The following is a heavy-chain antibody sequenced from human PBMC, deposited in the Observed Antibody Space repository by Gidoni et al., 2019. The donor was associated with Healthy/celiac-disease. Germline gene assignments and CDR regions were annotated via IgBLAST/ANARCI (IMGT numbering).Heavy chain of an antibody. Sequence: QLQPAQSGAEGKKPGSSGKVSCQASGGTFSSYAISWVRQAPGRGLAWMGRIIPIRGIANYAQKFQGRVTMTADKSTSTAYMGLSCLRSECTAVYYCARSRAVAGSRAPYYFDYWGQGTLVTVSS. V-gene: IGHV1-69*09. CDR3: ARSRAVAGSRAPYYFDY. CDR2: IIPIRGIA. J-gene: IGHJ4*02. CDR1: GGTFSSYA. D-gene: IGHD6-19*01.